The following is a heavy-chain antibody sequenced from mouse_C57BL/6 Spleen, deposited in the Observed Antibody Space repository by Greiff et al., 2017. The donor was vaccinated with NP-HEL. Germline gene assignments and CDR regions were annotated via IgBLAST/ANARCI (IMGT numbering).Heavy chain of an antibody. CDR2: IYPNNGGT. CDR3: ARRNGNYEDFDY. Sequence: EVQLQQSGPELVKPGASVKLPCKASGSTFTDSHMDWVKPSHGQSLEWIAGIYPNNGGTTYNPKLKGKATLPVDKSSSTAYMKLRSLTSEDTSGYYCARRNGNYEDFDYWGQGTTLTVSS. D-gene: IGHD2-1*01. V-gene: IGHV1-18*01. CDR1: GSTFTDSH. J-gene: IGHJ2*01.